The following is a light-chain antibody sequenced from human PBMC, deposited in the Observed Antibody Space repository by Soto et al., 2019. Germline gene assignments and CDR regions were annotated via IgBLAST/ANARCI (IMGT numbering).Light chain of an antibody. CDR2: GAS. J-gene: IGKJ1*01. CDR3: HQYGSSPWT. CDR1: QSVSSYY. V-gene: IGKV3-20*01. Sequence: EIALTQSPGTLSLSPGERATLSCRASQSVSSYYLAWYQQKPGQAPRLLVFGASSRATGIPDRFSGSGSGTDFTLTISRLEPEDFAVYFCHQYGSSPWTFGQGTKVEIK.